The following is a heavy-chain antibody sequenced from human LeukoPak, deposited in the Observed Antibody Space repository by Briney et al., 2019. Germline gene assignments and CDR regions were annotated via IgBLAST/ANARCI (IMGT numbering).Heavy chain of an antibody. CDR1: GYTFTGYN. Sequence: ASVKVSCKASGYTFTGYNMHWVRQAPGQGLEWMGWINPNSGGTNYAQKFQGRVTMTRDTSISTAYMELSRLRSDDTAVYYCARDWHDFWSGRDSYFDYWGQGTLVTVSS. CDR2: INPNSGGT. D-gene: IGHD3-3*01. CDR3: ARDWHDFWSGRDSYFDY. V-gene: IGHV1-2*02. J-gene: IGHJ4*02.